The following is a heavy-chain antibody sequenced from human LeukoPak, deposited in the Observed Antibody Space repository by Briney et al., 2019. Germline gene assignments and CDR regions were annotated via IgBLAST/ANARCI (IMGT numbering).Heavy chain of an antibody. Sequence: SETLSLTCTVSGGSISSSSYYWGWIRQPPGKGLEWIGSIYYSGSTYYNPSLKSRVTISVDTSKNQFSLKVSSVTAADTAVYYCARDSSLSPFYYYMDVWGKGTTVTVSS. V-gene: IGHV4-39*07. CDR2: IYYSGST. J-gene: IGHJ6*03. D-gene: IGHD2-15*01. CDR3: ARDSSLSPFYYYMDV. CDR1: GGSISSSSYY.